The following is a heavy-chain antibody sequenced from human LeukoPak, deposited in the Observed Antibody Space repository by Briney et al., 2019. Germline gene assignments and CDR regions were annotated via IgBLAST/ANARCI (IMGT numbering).Heavy chain of an antibody. J-gene: IGHJ3*02. Sequence: ASVNVSCKASGGTFSSYAISWVRQAPGQGLEWMGRIIPILGIANYAQKFQGRVTITADKSTSTAYMELSSLRSEGTAVYYCATDPGSGAFDIWGQGTMVTVSS. CDR3: ATDPGSGAFDI. D-gene: IGHD3-10*01. V-gene: IGHV1-69*04. CDR2: IIPILGIA. CDR1: GGTFSSYA.